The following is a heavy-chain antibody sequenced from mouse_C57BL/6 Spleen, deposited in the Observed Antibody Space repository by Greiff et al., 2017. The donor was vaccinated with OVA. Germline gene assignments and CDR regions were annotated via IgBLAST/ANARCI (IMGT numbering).Heavy chain of an antibody. CDR1: GFTFSSYA. D-gene: IGHD1-1*01. CDR3: TRATSGYGSSLYAMDY. Sequence: EVMLVESGEGLVKPGGSLKLSCAASGFTFSSYAMSWVRQTPEKRLEWVAYISSGGDYIYYADTVKGRFTISRDNARNTLYLQLSSLKSEDTAMYYFTRATSGYGSSLYAMDYWGQGTSVTVSS. J-gene: IGHJ4*01. V-gene: IGHV5-9-1*02. CDR2: ISSGGDYI.